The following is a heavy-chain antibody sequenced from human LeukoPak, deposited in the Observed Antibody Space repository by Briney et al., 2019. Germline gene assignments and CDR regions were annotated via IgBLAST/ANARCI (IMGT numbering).Heavy chain of an antibody. CDR1: VFTFSSYQ. J-gene: IGHJ6*02. CDR2: ISNCCSTI. Sequence: GGPLTLFCAPSVFTFSSYQVKWVPQAPGKGLEWVSYISNCCSTIYYADSVKRRFTISRDNAKYPLYLQMNSLRAEDTAGYYCARTPLDYYGMDVWGQGTTVTVSS. V-gene: IGHV3-48*03. CDR3: ARTPLDYYGMDV.